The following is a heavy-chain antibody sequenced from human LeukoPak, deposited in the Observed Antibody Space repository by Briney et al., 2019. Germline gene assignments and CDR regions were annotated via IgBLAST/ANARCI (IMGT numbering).Heavy chain of an antibody. V-gene: IGHV3-30*18. D-gene: IGHD3-10*02. Sequence: LPGGSLRLSCAASGFTFSSYGMHWVRQAPGKGLEWVAVISYDGSNKYYADSVKGRFTISRDNSKNTLYLQMNSLRAEDTAVYYCAKFFTGEYVRAFGVWGQGTMVTVSS. CDR3: AKFFTGEYVRAFGV. CDR1: GFTFSSYG. J-gene: IGHJ3*01. CDR2: ISYDGSNK.